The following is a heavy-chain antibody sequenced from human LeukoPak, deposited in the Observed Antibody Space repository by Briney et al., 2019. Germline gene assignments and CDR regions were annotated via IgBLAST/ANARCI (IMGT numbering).Heavy chain of an antibody. J-gene: IGHJ1*01. CDR3: ARGGRCSSTSCYTSAEYFQH. CDR2: IIPILGIA. CDR1: GGTFSSYT. D-gene: IGHD2-2*02. V-gene: IGHV1-69*02. Sequence: ASVKVSCKASGGTFSSYTISWVRQAPGQGLEWMGRIIPILGIANYARKFQGRVTITADKSTSTAYMELSSLRSEDTAVYYCARGGRCSSTSCYTSAEYFQHWGQGTLVTVSS.